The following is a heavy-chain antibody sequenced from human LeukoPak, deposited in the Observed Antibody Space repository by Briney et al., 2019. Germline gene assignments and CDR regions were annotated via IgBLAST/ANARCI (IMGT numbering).Heavy chain of an antibody. D-gene: IGHD2-2*01. Sequence: SGGSLRLSCAASGFTFSSYGMHWVRQAPGKGLEWVAVIWYDGSNKYYADSVKGRFTIPRDNSKNTLYLQMNSLRAEDTAVYYCAKDIVVPRPYYGMDVWGKGTTVTVSS. CDR2: IWYDGSNK. J-gene: IGHJ6*04. CDR3: AKDIVVPRPYYGMDV. V-gene: IGHV3-33*06. CDR1: GFTFSSYG.